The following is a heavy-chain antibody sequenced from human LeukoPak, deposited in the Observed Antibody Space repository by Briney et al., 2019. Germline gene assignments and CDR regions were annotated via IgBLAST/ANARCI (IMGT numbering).Heavy chain of an antibody. J-gene: IGHJ4*02. D-gene: IGHD6-19*01. Sequence: GASVKVSCKASGGTFSSYAISWVRQAPGQGLEWMGWINPNSGGTNYAQKFQGRVTMTRDTSISTAYMELSRPRSDDTAVYYCARGPRDSSGWWYYWGQGTLVTVSS. CDR3: ARGPRDSSGWWYY. V-gene: IGHV1-2*02. CDR2: INPNSGGT. CDR1: GGTFSSYA.